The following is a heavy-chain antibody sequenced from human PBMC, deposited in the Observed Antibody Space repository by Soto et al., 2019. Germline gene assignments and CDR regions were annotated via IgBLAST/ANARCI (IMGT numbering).Heavy chain of an antibody. J-gene: IGHJ4*02. CDR3: ATEIVVVPAAYRTRKPFDY. Sequence: ASVKVSCKVSGYTLTELSMHWVRQAPGKGLEWMGGFDPEDGETIYAQKFQGRVTMTEDTSTDTAYMELSSLRSEDTAVYYCATEIVVVPAAYRTRKPFDYWGQGTLVTVSS. CDR2: FDPEDGET. V-gene: IGHV1-24*01. D-gene: IGHD2-2*01. CDR1: GYTLTELS.